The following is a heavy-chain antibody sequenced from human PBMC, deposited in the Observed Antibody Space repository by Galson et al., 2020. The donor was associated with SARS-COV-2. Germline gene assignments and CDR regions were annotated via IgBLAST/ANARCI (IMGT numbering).Heavy chain of an antibody. CDR2: IYFSGST. J-gene: IGHJ5*02. Sequence: SDTLSLTCPVSGGSINSGGYYWSWIRQHPGKGLEWIVYIYFSGSTYYNPSLESRVTISVDTSKNQFSLKLSSVTAADTAVYYCARAVRGVIIKGLEWFEPWGQGTLVIVSS. CDR1: GGSINSGGYY. D-gene: IGHD3-10*01. V-gene: IGHV4-31*03. CDR3: ARAVRGVIIKGLEWFEP.